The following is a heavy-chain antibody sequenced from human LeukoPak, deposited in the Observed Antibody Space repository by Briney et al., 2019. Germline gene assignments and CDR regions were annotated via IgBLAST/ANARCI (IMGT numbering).Heavy chain of an antibody. J-gene: IGHJ4*02. V-gene: IGHV2-5*01. Sequence: SGPTLVKPTQTLTLTCTFSGLSLTPSAAGEGWTRHPQGKALEWLVLIYWIDERRYSTSLTSRLTITKDTSKNQVVLTMTNMNPVDTAIYYRVHRLRSSSGSYLLDYWGQGTLVTVSS. CDR2: IYWIDER. D-gene: IGHD1-26*01. CDR3: VHRLRSSSGSYLLDY. CDR1: GLSLTPSAAG.